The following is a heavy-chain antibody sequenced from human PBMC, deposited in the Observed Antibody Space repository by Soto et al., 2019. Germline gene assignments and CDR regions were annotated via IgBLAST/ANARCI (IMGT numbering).Heavy chain of an antibody. CDR1: GGSFRGYD. D-gene: IGHD1-26*01. CDR3: AREGVMGVGATTINDAFDI. V-gene: IGHV4-34*01. J-gene: IGHJ3*02. Sequence: CETQSLTCSVYGGSFRGYDGSWIRQPPGKGLEWIGEINHSGSSNYYPSLKSRVTISVDTSKNQFSLKLSSVTAADTAVYYCAREGVMGVGATTINDAFDIWGQGTMVPV. CDR2: INHSGSS.